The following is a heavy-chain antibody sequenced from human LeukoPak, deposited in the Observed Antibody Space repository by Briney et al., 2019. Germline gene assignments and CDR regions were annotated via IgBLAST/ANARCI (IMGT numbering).Heavy chain of an antibody. CDR1: GFTFGDYA. Sequence: GGSLRLSCTASGFTFGDYAMSWVRQAPGKGLEWVGFIRSKAYGGTTEYAASVKGRFTISRDDSKSIAYLQMNSLKTEDTAVDYCTRDRRLLWFGEPLHPLSGAPDYWGQGTLVTVSS. D-gene: IGHD3-10*01. CDR3: TRDRRLLWFGEPLHPLSGAPDY. CDR2: IRSKAYGGTT. V-gene: IGHV3-49*04. J-gene: IGHJ4*02.